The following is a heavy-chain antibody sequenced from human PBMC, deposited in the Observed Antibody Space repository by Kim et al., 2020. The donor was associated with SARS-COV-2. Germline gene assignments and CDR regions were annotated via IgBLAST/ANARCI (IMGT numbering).Heavy chain of an antibody. CDR1: GFSFSSYA. V-gene: IGHV3-23*01. CDR2: IKGSGASR. Sequence: GGSLRLSCAASGFSFSSYAMIWVRQAPGKGLEWVSVIKGSGASRSSADAATGQLIISRASYKSTQNLYMHRLRVKDTDADYYYCCGGVLLWLPIFFHHWG. D-gene: IGHD3-16*01. J-gene: IGHJ1*01. CDR3: YCCGGVLLWLPIFFHH.